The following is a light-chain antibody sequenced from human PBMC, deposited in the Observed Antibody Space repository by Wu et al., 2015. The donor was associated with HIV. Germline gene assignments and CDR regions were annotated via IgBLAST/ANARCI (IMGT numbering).Light chain of an antibody. J-gene: IGKJ2*03. CDR3: QQYESWPPYS. Sequence: EIVMTQSPATLSVSPGERATLSCRASQSVSSNLAWYQQKLGQAPRLLIHGASTRATGIPARFSGSGSGTEFTLTISSLQSEDFAVYYCQQYESWPPYSFGQGTKLEIK. CDR1: QSVSSN. V-gene: IGKV3D-15*01. CDR2: GAS.